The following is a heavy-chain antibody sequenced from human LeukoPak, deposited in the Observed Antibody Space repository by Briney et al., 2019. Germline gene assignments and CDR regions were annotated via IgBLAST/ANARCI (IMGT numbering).Heavy chain of an antibody. CDR1: GFTVSSNY. Sequence: HPGGSLRLSCAVSGFTVSSNYMSWVRQAPGKGLEWVSVIHSGGSTYYADSVKGRFTISRDNSKNTLYLQMNSLRAEDTAVYYRAREGEIDSWGQGTLVTVSS. V-gene: IGHV3-53*01. CDR2: IHSGGST. CDR3: AREGEIDS. D-gene: IGHD5-24*01. J-gene: IGHJ4*02.